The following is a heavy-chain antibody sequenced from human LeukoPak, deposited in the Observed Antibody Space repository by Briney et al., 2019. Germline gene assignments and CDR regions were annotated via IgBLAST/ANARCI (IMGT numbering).Heavy chain of an antibody. V-gene: IGHV3-15*01. CDR2: IQSKTDGGTT. CDR3: TTALVVVPAEIEYYYYMDV. Sequence: GGSLRLSCAASGFTFSNAWMSWVRQAPGKGLEWVGRIQSKTDGGTTDYAAPVKGRFTISRDDSKNTLYLQMNSLKTEDTAVYYSTTALVVVPAEIEYYYYMDVWGKGTTVTVSS. J-gene: IGHJ6*03. CDR1: GFTFSNAW. D-gene: IGHD2-2*01.